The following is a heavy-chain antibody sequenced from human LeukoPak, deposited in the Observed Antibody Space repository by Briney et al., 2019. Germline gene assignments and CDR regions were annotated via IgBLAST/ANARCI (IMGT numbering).Heavy chain of an antibody. CDR1: GFTLSSYG. CDR2: IRYDGSNK. CDR3: AKSGGYRNYEDYFQY. D-gene: IGHD3-3*01. V-gene: IGHV3-30*02. J-gene: IGHJ1*01. Sequence: GGSPRLSCAASGFTLSSYGMHSVRHAPGKGLEWVAFIRYDGSNKYYADSVKGRFTITRDNSKNTLYLQMSSLRAEDAAVYCCAKSGGYRNYEDYFQYWGQGTLVTVPS.